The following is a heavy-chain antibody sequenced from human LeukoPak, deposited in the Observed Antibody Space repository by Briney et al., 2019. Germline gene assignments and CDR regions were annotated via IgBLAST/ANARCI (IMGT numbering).Heavy chain of an antibody. CDR2: IKQDGSEK. Sequence: GGSLRLSCAASGFTFSRYWMSWVRQAPGKGREWGANIKQDGSEKYYVDSVKGRSTISRDNAKNSLYLQMNSLRAEDTAVYYCARDEYDILTGKELDYWGQGTLVTVSS. V-gene: IGHV3-7*03. J-gene: IGHJ4*02. D-gene: IGHD3-9*01. CDR3: ARDEYDILTGKELDY. CDR1: GFTFSRYW.